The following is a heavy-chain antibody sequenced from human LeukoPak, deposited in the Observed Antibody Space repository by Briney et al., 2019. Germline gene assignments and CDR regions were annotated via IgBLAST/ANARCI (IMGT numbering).Heavy chain of an antibody. D-gene: IGHD5-18*01. CDR2: IYTSGST. CDR3: ARDGYSYGYSIRFDP. V-gene: IGHV4-61*02. Sequence: PSQTLSLTCAVSGGSTSSGGYSWSWIRQPPGKGLEWIGRIYTSGSTNYNPSLKSRVTMSVDTSKNQFSLKLSSGTAADTAVYYCARDGYSYGYSIRFDPWGQGTLVTVSS. CDR1: GGSTSSGGYS. J-gene: IGHJ5*02.